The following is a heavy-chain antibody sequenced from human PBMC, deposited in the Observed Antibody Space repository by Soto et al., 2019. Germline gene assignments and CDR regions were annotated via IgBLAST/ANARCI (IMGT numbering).Heavy chain of an antibody. V-gene: IGHV4-59*01. D-gene: IGHD2-21*02. J-gene: IGHJ3*02. CDR3: AVTRGGAHPHDI. CDR1: GGPLSSFY. CDR2: IYYTGST. Sequence: PSETLSLTCNSSGGPLSSFYYSWIRQAPGKGLEWIGYIYYTGSTNYNPSRKSRVTMSVDTSKNQFSLKLTSVTAADTAVYFCAVTRGGAHPHDIWGQGTMVTVSS.